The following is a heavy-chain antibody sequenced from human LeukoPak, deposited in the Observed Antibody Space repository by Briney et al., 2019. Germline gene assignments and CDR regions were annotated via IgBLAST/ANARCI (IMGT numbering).Heavy chain of an antibody. D-gene: IGHD2-2*01. CDR2: IYSGGST. CDR1: GFIVSSKY. J-gene: IGHJ5*02. Sequence: HPGGSLRLSCAASGFIVSSKYMSWVRQAPGKGLEWVSVIYSGGSTHYADSVKGRFTISRDNSKNMLYLQMNSLRAEDTAVYYCAGGPKQQLLWGRASNGFDPWGQGTLVTVSS. CDR3: AGGPKQQLLWGRASNGFDP. V-gene: IGHV3-66*01.